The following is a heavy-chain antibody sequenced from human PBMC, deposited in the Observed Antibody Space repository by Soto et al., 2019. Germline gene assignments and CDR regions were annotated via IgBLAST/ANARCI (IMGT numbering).Heavy chain of an antibody. CDR1: GFTFSSYA. D-gene: IGHD6-13*01. CDR3: AKMISPSEPGQQLWYYFDY. CDR2: ISGSGGST. J-gene: IGHJ4*02. Sequence: EVQLLESGGGLVQPGGSLRLSCAASGFTFSSYAMSWVRQAPGKGLEWVSAISGSGGSTYYADSVKGRFTISRDNSKNTLYLQMNSLRADDTAVYYCAKMISPSEPGQQLWYYFDYWGQGTLVTVSS. V-gene: IGHV3-23*01.